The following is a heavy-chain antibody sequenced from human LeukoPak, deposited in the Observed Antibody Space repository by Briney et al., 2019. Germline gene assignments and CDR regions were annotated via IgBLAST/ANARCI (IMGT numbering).Heavy chain of an antibody. V-gene: IGHV4-34*01. CDR3: ARAGYSYGYDY. D-gene: IGHD5-18*01. CDR2: INHSGST. Sequence: PSETLSLTCAVYGVSFSGYYWSWIRQPPGKGLEWIGEINHSGSTNYNPSLKSRVTISVDTSKNQFSLKLSSVTAADTAVYYCARAGYSYGYDYWGQGTLVTVSS. CDR1: GVSFSGYY. J-gene: IGHJ4*02.